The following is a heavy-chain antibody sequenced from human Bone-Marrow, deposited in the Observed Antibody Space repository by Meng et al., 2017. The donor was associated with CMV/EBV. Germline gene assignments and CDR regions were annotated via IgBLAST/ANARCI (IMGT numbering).Heavy chain of an antibody. D-gene: IGHD6-13*01. V-gene: IGHV3-20*04. CDR2: INWNGGST. CDR3: ARDSSSWYLDY. J-gene: IGHJ4*02. CDR1: GFTFDDYG. Sequence: GESLKIACAASGFTFDDYGMSWVRQAPGKGLEWVSGINWNGGSTGYADSVKGRFTISRDNSKNTLYLQMNSLRAEDTAVYYCARDSSSWYLDYWGQGTLVTVSS.